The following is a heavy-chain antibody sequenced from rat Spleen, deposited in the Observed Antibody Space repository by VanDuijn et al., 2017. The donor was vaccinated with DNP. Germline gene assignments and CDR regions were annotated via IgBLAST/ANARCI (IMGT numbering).Heavy chain of an antibody. Sequence: EVHLVESGGGLVQPGRSLKLSCAASGFTFSDYDMAWVRQAPTKGLEWVAYIRYDGGNTYYGDSVKGRFTISRDNARSTLYLQINSLRSEDTATYYCARPDYWGQGVMVTVSS. J-gene: IGHJ2*01. CDR3: ARPDY. V-gene: IGHV5-22*01. CDR2: IRYDGGNT. CDR1: GFTFSDYD.